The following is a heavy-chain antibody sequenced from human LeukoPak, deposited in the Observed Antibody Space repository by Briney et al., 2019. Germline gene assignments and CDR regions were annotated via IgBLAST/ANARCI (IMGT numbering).Heavy chain of an antibody. Sequence: ASVKVSCKASGYTFTSYGISWVRQAPGQGLEWMGWNSAYNGNTNCAQKLQGRVTMPTDTSTSTAYMELRSLRSDDTAVYYCARDSRNSYDSSGYYYAFDIWGQGTMVTVSS. D-gene: IGHD3-22*01. CDR3: ARDSRNSYDSSGYYYAFDI. CDR2: NSAYNGNT. CDR1: GYTFTSYG. J-gene: IGHJ3*02. V-gene: IGHV1-18*01.